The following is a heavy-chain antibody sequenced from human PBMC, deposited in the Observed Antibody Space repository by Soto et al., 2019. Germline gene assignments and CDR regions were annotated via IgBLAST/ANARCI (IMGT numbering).Heavy chain of an antibody. J-gene: IGHJ3*02. CDR3: ARGRGGWFINQLLNAFDI. Sequence: QVQLQESGPGLVKPSETLSLTCTVSGGSISSYYWSWIRQPPGKGLEWIGYIYYSGSTNYNPSLKSRVTISVDTSKNQFSLKLSSVTAADTAVYYCARGRGGWFINQLLNAFDIWGQGTIVTVSS. CDR2: IYYSGST. D-gene: IGHD2-2*01. V-gene: IGHV4-59*01. CDR1: GGSISSYY.